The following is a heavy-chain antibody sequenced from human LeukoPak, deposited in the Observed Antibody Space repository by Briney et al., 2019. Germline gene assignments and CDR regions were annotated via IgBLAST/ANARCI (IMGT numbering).Heavy chain of an antibody. J-gene: IGHJ4*02. CDR3: ARDLAYSRLDY. CDR1: GLTFSSSW. Sequence: PPGGSLRLSCAVSGLTFSSSWMDWVRQAPGKGLEWVASINPDGNKKYSADSVKGRFTISRDNAENSLYPQMNSLRVEDTAFYYCARDLAYSRLDYWGQGMLVTVSS. CDR2: INPDGNKK. D-gene: IGHD5-18*01. V-gene: IGHV3-7*01.